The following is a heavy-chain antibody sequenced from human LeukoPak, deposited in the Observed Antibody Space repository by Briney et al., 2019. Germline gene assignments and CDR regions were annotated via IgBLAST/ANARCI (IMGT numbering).Heavy chain of an antibody. CDR2: LYYSGSS. J-gene: IGHJ4*02. V-gene: IGHV4-59*08. D-gene: IGHD3-22*01. Sequence: SETLSLTCTVSGGSISSYYWNWIRQPPGKGLEWIGYLYYSGSSNYNPSLKIRVTISVDPSKSQFSLKLSSVTAADTAVYYCATRYYYDSTGYFGVFDNWGQGTLVTVSS. CDR3: ATRYYYDSTGYFGVFDN. CDR1: GGSISSYY.